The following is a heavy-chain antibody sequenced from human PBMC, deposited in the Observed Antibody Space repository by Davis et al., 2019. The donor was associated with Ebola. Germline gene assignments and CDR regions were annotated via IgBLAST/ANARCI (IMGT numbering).Heavy chain of an antibody. D-gene: IGHD4-17*01. Sequence: GESLKISCAASGFLFSGSGLHWVRQASGKGLEWVGRIRSKTNNYATTYAASVKGRFTISRDDSKNTAYLQMNSLKTEDTAVYYCASHGDYINWDQGTLVTVSS. CDR1: GFLFSGSG. CDR3: ASHGDYIN. J-gene: IGHJ4*02. V-gene: IGHV3-73*01. CDR2: IRSKTNNYAT.